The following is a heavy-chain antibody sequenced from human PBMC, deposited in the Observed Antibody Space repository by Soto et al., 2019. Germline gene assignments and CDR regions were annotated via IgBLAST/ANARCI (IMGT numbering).Heavy chain of an antibody. D-gene: IGHD3-16*02. Sequence: ASVKVSCKASGYTFTSYGISWVRQAPGQGLERMGRISAYNGNTNYAQKLQGRVTMTTDTSTSTAYMELRSLRSDDTALYYCARLSYDYIWGSYRFPFDYWGQGTLVTVSS. CDR1: GYTFTSYG. CDR2: ISAYNGNT. J-gene: IGHJ4*02. V-gene: IGHV1-18*01. CDR3: ARLSYDYIWGSYRFPFDY.